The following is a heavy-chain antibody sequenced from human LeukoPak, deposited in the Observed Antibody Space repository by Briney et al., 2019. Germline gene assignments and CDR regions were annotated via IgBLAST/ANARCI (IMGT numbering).Heavy chain of an antibody. Sequence: ASVKVSCKASGYTFTSYYMHWVRQAPGQGLEWMGIINPSGGSTSYAQKFQGRVTMTRDTSTSTVYMELSSLRSEDTAVYYCARSYSPTMIVPESWFDPWGQGTLVTVSS. CDR3: ARSYSPTMIVPESWFDP. J-gene: IGHJ5*02. CDR1: GYTFTSYY. CDR2: INPSGGST. V-gene: IGHV1-46*01. D-gene: IGHD3-22*01.